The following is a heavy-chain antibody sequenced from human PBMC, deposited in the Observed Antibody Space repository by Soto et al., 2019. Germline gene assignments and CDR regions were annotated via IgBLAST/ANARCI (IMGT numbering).Heavy chain of an antibody. CDR2: IYWNDDK. J-gene: IGHJ4*02. Sequence: SGPTLVNPTQTLTLTCTFSGFSLRTSGVGVGWIRQPPGKAPEWLALIYWNDDKRYSPSLKSRLTVTKDTSKNQVVLTMTDMDPVDTGTYYCAQRLGSRGSFDYWGQGSLVTVSS. D-gene: IGHD6-25*01. V-gene: IGHV2-5*01. CDR3: AQRLGSRGSFDY. CDR1: GFSLRTSGVG.